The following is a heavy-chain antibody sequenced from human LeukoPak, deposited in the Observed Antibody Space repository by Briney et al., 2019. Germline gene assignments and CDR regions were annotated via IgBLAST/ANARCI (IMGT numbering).Heavy chain of an antibody. J-gene: IGHJ4*02. CDR3: ARLLNPYGSGTGPFDY. CDR2: INHSGST. CDR1: GGSFSGYY. Sequence: SETLSLTCAVYGGSFSGYYWSWIRQPPGKGLEWIGEINHSGSTNYNPSLKSRVTISVDTSKNQFSLKPSSVTAADTAVYYCARLLNPYGSGTGPFDYWAREPWSPSPQ. V-gene: IGHV4-34*01. D-gene: IGHD3-10*01.